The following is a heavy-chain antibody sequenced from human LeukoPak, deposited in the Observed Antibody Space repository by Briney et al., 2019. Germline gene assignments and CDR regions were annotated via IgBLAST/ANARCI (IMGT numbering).Heavy chain of an antibody. J-gene: IGHJ4*02. Sequence: ASVKLSYKASGGTFSSYAISWVRQAPGQGLEWMGGIIPIFGTANYAQKFQGRVTITADESTSTADMELSSLRSEDTAVYYCAKSLLRVVWAYCGGDCYSFDYWGQGTLVTVSS. V-gene: IGHV1-69*13. D-gene: IGHD2-21*01. CDR2: IIPIFGTA. CDR3: AKSLLRVVWAYCGGDCYSFDY. CDR1: GGTFSSYA.